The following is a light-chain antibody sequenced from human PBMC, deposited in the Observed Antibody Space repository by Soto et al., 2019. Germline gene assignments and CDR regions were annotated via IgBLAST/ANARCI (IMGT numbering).Light chain of an antibody. CDR2: EVT. V-gene: IGLV2-14*01. Sequence: QSALTQPASVSGSPGQSITISCTGTSSDVGGYNFVSWYQQHPGKAPKLMTYEVTNRPSGVSNRFSGSKSDNTASLTISGLQAEDEADYYCSSYTSSGTLVFGGGTKLTVL. CDR3: SSYTSSGTLV. CDR1: SSDVGGYNF. J-gene: IGLJ2*01.